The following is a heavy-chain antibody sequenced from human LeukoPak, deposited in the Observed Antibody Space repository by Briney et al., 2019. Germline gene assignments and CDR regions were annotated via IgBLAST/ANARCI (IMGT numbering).Heavy chain of an antibody. CDR3: AKDGGYYDSSGYYPWYFDY. Sequence: GGSLRLSCAASGFTFSSYGMSWVRQAPGKGLEWVSAISGSGGSTYYADSVKGRFTISRDNSKNTLYLQMNSLRAEDTAVYYCAKDGGYYDSSGYYPWYFDYWGQGTLVTVSS. CDR1: GFTFSSYG. CDR2: ISGSGGST. D-gene: IGHD3-22*01. V-gene: IGHV3-23*01. J-gene: IGHJ4*02.